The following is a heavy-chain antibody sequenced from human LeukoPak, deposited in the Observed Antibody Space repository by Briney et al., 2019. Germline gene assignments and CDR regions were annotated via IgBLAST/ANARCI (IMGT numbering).Heavy chain of an antibody. D-gene: IGHD3-10*02. V-gene: IGHV3-53*01. CDR2: IYTGGGT. CDR1: GFSVSSNY. Sequence: AGSLRLSCAASGFSVSSNYMSWVRQAPGKELEWVSVIYTGGGTYYADSVKGRFTISRDKSKNTLYLQMNTLRVEDTAVYYCARLFAEPPRYFDYWGRGALVTVSS. CDR3: ARLFAEPPRYFDY. J-gene: IGHJ4*02.